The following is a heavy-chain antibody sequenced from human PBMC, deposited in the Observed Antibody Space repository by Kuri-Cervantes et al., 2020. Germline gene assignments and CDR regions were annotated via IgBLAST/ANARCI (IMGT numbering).Heavy chain of an antibody. CDR1: GFTFSSYA. CDR3: AYYASGSWGPIDY. CDR2: ISGSGGST. D-gene: IGHD3-10*01. J-gene: IGHJ4*02. Sequence: GESLKISCAASGFTFSSYAMNRVRQAPGKGLEWVSAISGSGGSTYYADSVKGRFTISRDNSKNTLYLQMNSLRAEDTAVYYCAYYASGSWGPIDYWGQGTLVTVSS. V-gene: IGHV3-23*01.